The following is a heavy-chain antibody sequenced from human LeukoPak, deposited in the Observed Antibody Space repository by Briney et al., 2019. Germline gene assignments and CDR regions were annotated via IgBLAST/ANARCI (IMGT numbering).Heavy chain of an antibody. CDR3: ARHVLLWFGELTHFNY. D-gene: IGHD3-10*01. J-gene: IGHJ4*02. Sequence: SETLSLTCAVSGYSISSGYYCGWIRQPPGKGLEWIGSIYHSGSTYYNPSLKSRVTISVDTSKNQFSLKLSSVTAADTAVYYCARHVLLWFGELTHFNYWGQGTLVTVSS. CDR1: GYSISSGYY. CDR2: IYHSGST. V-gene: IGHV4-38-2*01.